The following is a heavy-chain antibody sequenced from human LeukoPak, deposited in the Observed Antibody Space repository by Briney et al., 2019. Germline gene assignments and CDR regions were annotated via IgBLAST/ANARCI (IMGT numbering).Heavy chain of an antibody. CDR3: ARDTSGYYGWFDP. CDR1: GFTFSSYS. D-gene: IGHD3-3*01. J-gene: IGHJ5*02. V-gene: IGHV3-21*01. CDR2: ISSSNSYI. Sequence: GGSLRLSCAASGFTFSSYSINWVRQAPGKGLEWVSSISSSNSYIYYADSVKGRFTISRDNAKNSLYLQMNSLRAEDTAVYYCARDTSGYYGWFDPWGQGTLVTVSS.